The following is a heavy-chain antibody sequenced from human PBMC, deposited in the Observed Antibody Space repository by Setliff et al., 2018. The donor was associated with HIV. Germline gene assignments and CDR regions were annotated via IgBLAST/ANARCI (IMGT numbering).Heavy chain of an antibody. CDR2: ISSSDTTI. CDR1: GFTFSSYA. V-gene: IGHV3-48*01. Sequence: PGESLKISCAASGFTFSSYAMNWVRQTPGKGLEVVSYISSSDTTIYYADSVKVRLTITRDNAKNSLYLQVNSLRAEDMTVYYFARGMDYYDTSGYYQYYFDYWGQGTLVTVSS. J-gene: IGHJ4*02. CDR3: ARGMDYYDTSGYYQYYFDY. D-gene: IGHD3-22*01.